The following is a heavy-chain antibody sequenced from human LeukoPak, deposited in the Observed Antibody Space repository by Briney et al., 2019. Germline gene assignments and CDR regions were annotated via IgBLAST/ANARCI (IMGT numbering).Heavy chain of an antibody. CDR3: ARGRPPSYGRYFDWLLLGWFDP. CDR1: GFTFSSYW. V-gene: IGHV3-74*01. J-gene: IGHJ5*02. CDR2: INSDGSST. Sequence: PGGSLRLSCAASGFTFSSYWMHWVRQAPGKGLVWVSRINSDGSSTSYADSVKGRFTIPRDNAKNTLYLQMNSLRAADTAVYYCARGRPPSYGRYFDWLLLGWFDPWGQGTLVTVSS. D-gene: IGHD3-9*01.